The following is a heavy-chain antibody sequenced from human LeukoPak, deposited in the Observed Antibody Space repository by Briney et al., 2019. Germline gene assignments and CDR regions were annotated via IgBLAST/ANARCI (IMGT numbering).Heavy chain of an antibody. CDR3: ARGGGSGWSYFDY. J-gene: IGHJ4*02. V-gene: IGHV4-34*01. Sequence: SETLSLTCAVYGGSFSGYYWSWIRQPPGKGLEWIGEISHSGSTNYNPSLKSRVTISVDTSKNQFSLKLSSVTAADTAVYYCARGGGSGWSYFDYWGQGTLVTVSS. CDR1: GGSFSGYY. D-gene: IGHD6-19*01. CDR2: ISHSGST.